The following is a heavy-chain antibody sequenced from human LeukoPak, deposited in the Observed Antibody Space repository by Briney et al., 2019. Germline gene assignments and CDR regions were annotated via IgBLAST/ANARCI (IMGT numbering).Heavy chain of an antibody. CDR1: GITFTNYA. Sequence: SVKVSCKASGITFTNYAISWVRQAPGQGLEWMGAIVPIYDVTNYAQSFRGRVTMTADESTSTAHMELRGLTSEDTAMYYCARIYYGSGSPDGYWGQGTLVTVSS. CDR3: ARIYYGSGSPDGY. D-gene: IGHD3-10*01. J-gene: IGHJ4*02. CDR2: IVPIYDVT. V-gene: IGHV1-69*13.